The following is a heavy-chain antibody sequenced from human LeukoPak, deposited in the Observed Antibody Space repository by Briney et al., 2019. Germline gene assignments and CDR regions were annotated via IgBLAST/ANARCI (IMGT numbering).Heavy chain of an antibody. V-gene: IGHV3-33*06. CDR2: ICYDGSKK. CDR3: AKVVADYYPLGTFDI. Sequence: PGRSLRLFCSASGFIFSSDCMHWVRQAPRKGLEWVAAICYDGSKKHYADRVSGRVTIYRDNYKHTLYLQMNSLRAEDTAVYYCAKVVADYYPLGTFDIWGHRTMVTVSS. CDR1: GFIFSSDC. J-gene: IGHJ3*02. D-gene: IGHD3-9*01.